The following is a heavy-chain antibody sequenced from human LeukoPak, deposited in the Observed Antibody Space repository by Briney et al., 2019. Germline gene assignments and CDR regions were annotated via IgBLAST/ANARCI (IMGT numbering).Heavy chain of an antibody. V-gene: IGHV4-39*07. Sequence: PSETLSLTCTVSGGPISSSSYYWGWIRQPPGKGLEWIGSIYYSGSTNYNPSLKSRVTISVDTSKNQFSLKLSSVTAADTAVYYCARGGITFGGEHDYWGQGTLVTVSS. D-gene: IGHD3-16*01. J-gene: IGHJ4*02. CDR3: ARGGITFGGEHDY. CDR2: IYYSGST. CDR1: GGPISSSSYY.